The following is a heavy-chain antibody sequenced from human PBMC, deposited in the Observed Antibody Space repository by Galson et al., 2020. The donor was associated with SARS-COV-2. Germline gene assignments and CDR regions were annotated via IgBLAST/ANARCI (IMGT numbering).Heavy chain of an antibody. CDR1: GFTFSSYA. D-gene: IGHD3-22*01. CDR3: AKGGMGITMIVVVITTHDAFDI. J-gene: IGHJ3*02. CDR2: ISGSGGST. Sequence: GGSLRLSCAAFGFTFSSYAMSWVRQAPGKGLEWVSAISGSGGSTYYADSVKGRFTISRDNSKNTLYLQMNSLRAEDTAVYYCAKGGMGITMIVVVITTHDAFDIWVQGTMVTVSS. V-gene: IGHV3-23*01.